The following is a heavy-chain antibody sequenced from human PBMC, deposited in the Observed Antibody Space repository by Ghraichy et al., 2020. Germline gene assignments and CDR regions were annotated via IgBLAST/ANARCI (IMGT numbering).Heavy chain of an antibody. CDR2: IKSKTDGETT. Sequence: GGSLRLSCAASGFTFSNAWMSWVRQAPGKGLEWVGRIKSKTDGETTDYAAPVKGRFTISRDDSKNTLSLQMNSLRTGDTAVYFCTIFINGAYFDSWGQGTLVTVSS. CDR1: GFTFSNAW. V-gene: IGHV3-15*01. J-gene: IGHJ4*02. D-gene: IGHD4-17*01. CDR3: TIFINGAYFDS.